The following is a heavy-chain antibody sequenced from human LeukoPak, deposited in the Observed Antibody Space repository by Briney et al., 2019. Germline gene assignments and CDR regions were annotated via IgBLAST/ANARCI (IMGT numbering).Heavy chain of an antibody. V-gene: IGHV1-69*13. CDR2: IIPIFGTV. CDR1: GGTFSNYA. J-gene: IGHJ4*02. Sequence: EASVKVSCKASGGTFSNYAIGWVRQAPGQGLEWMGGIIPIFGTVNYAQKFQGRVTITPDESTSTAYMELSSLRSEDTAIYYCASTMKTTVVTFLFDYWGQGTLVTVSS. CDR3: ASTMKTTVVTFLFDY. D-gene: IGHD4-23*01.